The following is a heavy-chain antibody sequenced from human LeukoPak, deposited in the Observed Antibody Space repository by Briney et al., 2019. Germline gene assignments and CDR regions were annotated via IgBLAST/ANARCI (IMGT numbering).Heavy chain of an antibody. D-gene: IGHD3-10*01. CDR3: ARASNWGYYYGSGSYYRY. Sequence: PSETLSLTCAVYGGSFSGYYWSWIRQPPGKGLEWIGEINHSGSTNYNPSLKSRVTISVDTSKNQFSLKLSSVTAADTAVYYCARASNWGYYYGSGSYYRYWGQGTLVTVSS. CDR1: GGSFSGYY. J-gene: IGHJ4*02. CDR2: INHSGST. V-gene: IGHV4-34*01.